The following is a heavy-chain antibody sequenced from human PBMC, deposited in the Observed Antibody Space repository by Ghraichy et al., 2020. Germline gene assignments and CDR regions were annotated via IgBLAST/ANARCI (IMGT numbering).Heavy chain of an antibody. V-gene: IGHV3-7*03. J-gene: IGHJ6*02. Sequence: GGSLRLSCAASGFTFSSYWMSWVRQAPGKGLEWVANIKQDGSEKYYVDSVKGRFTISRDNAKNSLYLQMNSLRAEDTAVYYCARDRGDYEVYYYYYYGMDVWGQGTTVTVSS. CDR2: IKQDGSEK. D-gene: IGHD4-17*01. CDR3: ARDRGDYEVYYYYYYGMDV. CDR1: GFTFSSYW.